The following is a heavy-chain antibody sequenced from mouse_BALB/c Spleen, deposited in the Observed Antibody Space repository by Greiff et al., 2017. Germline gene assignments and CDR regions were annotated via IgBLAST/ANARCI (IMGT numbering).Heavy chain of an antibody. CDR3: ARSYYRYEGYYAMDY. J-gene: IGHJ4*01. D-gene: IGHD2-14*01. CDR1: GFSLTSYG. Sequence: VKLMESGPGLVQPSQSLSITCTVSGFSLTSYGVHWVRQSPGKGLEWLGVIWSGGSTDYNAAFISRLSISKDNSKSQVFFKMNSLQANDTAIYYCARSYYRYEGYYAMDYWGQGTSVTVSS. V-gene: IGHV2-2*02. CDR2: IWSGGST.